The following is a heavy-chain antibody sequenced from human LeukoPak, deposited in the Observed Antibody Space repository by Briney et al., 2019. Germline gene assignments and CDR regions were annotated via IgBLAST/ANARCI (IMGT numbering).Heavy chain of an antibody. V-gene: IGHV4-38-2*02. J-gene: IGHJ4*02. D-gene: IGHD4-17*01. CDR1: GYSISSGYY. Sequence: SETLSLTCTVSGYSISSGYYWGWIRQPPGKGLEWIGSIYHSGSTYYNPSPKSRVTISVDTSKNQFSLKLSSVTAADTAVYYCARGLRDYFDYWGQGTLVTVSS. CDR2: IYHSGST. CDR3: ARGLRDYFDY.